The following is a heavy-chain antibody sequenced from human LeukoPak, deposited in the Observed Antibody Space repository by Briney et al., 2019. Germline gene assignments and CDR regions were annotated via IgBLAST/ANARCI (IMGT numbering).Heavy chain of an antibody. CDR3: AKDGRYYESSGQFHY. D-gene: IGHD3-22*01. V-gene: IGHV1-69*13. CDR1: GGTFSSYA. Sequence: SVKVSCKASGGTFSSYAISWVRQAPGQGLEWMGGIIPIFGTANYAQKFQGRVTITADESTSTAYMELSSLRSEDTAVYYCAKDGRYYESSGQFHYWGQGTLVTVSS. J-gene: IGHJ4*02. CDR2: IIPIFGTA.